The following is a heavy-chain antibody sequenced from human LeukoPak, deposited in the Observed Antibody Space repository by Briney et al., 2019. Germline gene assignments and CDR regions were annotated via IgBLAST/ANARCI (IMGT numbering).Heavy chain of an antibody. V-gene: IGHV3-30-3*01. J-gene: IGHJ6*02. D-gene: IGHD1-1*01. Sequence: GRSLRLSCAASGFTFSSYAMHWVRQAPGKGLEWVAVISYDGSNKYYADSVKGRFTISRDNSKNTLYLQMNSLRAEDTAVYYCARGPGTTSIYHYGMDVWGQGTTVTVSS. CDR2: ISYDGSNK. CDR3: ARGPGTTSIYHYGMDV. CDR1: GFTFSSYA.